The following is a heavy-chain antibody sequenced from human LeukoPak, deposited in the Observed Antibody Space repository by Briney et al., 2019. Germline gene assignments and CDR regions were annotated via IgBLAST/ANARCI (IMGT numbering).Heavy chain of an antibody. J-gene: IGHJ4*02. V-gene: IGHV4-34*01. CDR1: GGSFSGYY. CDR3: ASGPYYDSSGYSIDY. D-gene: IGHD3-22*01. CDR2: INHSGST. Sequence: SETLSLTCAVYGGSFSGYYWSWIRQPPGKGLEWIGEINHSGSTNYNPSLKSRVTISVDTSKNQFSLKLSSVTAADTAVYYCASGPYYDSSGYSIDYWGQGTLVTVSS.